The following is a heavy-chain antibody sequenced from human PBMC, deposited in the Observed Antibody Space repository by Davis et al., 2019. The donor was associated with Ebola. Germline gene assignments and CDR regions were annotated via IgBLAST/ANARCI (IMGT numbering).Heavy chain of an antibody. V-gene: IGHV6-1*01. D-gene: IGHD5-12*01. Sequence: PSETLSLTCAISGDSVFGKNGAWNWIRQSPSRGFEWLGRTYYTSKWHNDYGESVKSRITVNPDTSKNQFSPQLSSVTPEDTAVYYCARGWLRSGFDYWGQGTLVIVSS. CDR2: TYYTSKWHN. J-gene: IGHJ4*02. CDR1: GDSVFGKNGA. CDR3: ARGWLRSGFDY.